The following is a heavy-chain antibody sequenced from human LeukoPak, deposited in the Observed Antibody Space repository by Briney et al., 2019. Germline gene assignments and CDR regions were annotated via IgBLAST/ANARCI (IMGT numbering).Heavy chain of an antibody. D-gene: IGHD6-6*01. V-gene: IGHV3-48*04. CDR2: ISNSSSTI. J-gene: IGHJ4*02. CDR1: GFTFSSYS. Sequence: QPGGSLRLSCAASGFTFSSYSMNWVRQAPGKGLEWVSYISNSSSTIYYADSVKGRFTISRDNAKNSLYLQMNSLRAEDTAVYYCAREQLADYWGQGTLVTVSS. CDR3: AREQLADY.